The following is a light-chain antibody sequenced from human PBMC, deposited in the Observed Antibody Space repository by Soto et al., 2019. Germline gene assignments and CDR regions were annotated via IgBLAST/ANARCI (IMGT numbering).Light chain of an antibody. V-gene: IGLV2-23*02. CDR2: EVS. CDR3: GSYARV. J-gene: IGLJ1*01. CDR1: SSDVGSYNL. Sequence: QSALTQPASVSGSPGQSITISCTGTSSDVGSYNLVSWYQQHPGKAPKLMIYEVSKRPSGVSNRFSGSKSGNTASLTISGLQAEDEADYYCGSYARVFGTGTKVTVL.